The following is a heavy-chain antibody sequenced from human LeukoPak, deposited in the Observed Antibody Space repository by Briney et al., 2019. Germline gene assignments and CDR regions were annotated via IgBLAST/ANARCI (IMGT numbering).Heavy chain of an antibody. CDR3: ARDSYSSGWGFDP. J-gene: IGHJ5*02. V-gene: IGHV4-30-4*01. CDR2: IYYSGST. Sequence: SQTLSLTCTVSGGSISSGDYYWSWIRQPPGTGLEWIGYIYYSGSTYYNPSLKSRVTISVDTSKNQFSLKLSSVTAADTAVYYCARDSYSSGWGFDPWGQGTLVTVSS. D-gene: IGHD6-19*01. CDR1: GGSISSGDYY.